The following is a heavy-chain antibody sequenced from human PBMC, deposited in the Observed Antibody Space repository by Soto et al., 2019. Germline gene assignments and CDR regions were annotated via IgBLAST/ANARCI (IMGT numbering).Heavy chain of an antibody. CDR3: AKAGQYCSGGSCTRPRKYYYYYMDV. V-gene: IGHV3-30*18. CDR1: GFTFSSYG. J-gene: IGHJ6*03. CDR2: ISYDGSNK. D-gene: IGHD2-15*01. Sequence: GGSLRLSCAASGFTFSSYGMHWVRQAPGKGLEWVAVISYDGSNKYYADSVKGRFTISRDNSKNTLYLQMNSRRAEDTAVYYCAKAGQYCSGGSCTRPRKYYYYYMDVWGKGTTVTVSS.